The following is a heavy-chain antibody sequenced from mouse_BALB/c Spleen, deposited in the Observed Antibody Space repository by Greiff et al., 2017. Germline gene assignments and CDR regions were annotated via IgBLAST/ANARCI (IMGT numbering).Heavy chain of an antibody. CDR2: ISSGSSTI. CDR3: ARSPQGYYYAMDY. D-gene: IGHD2-2*01. Sequence: EVQRVESGGGLVQPGGSRKLSCAASGFTFSSFGMHWVRQAPEKGLEWVAYISSGSSTIYYADTVKGRFTISRDNPKNTLFLQMTSLRSEDTAMYYCARSPQGYYYAMDYWGQGTSVTVSS. J-gene: IGHJ4*01. V-gene: IGHV5-17*02. CDR1: GFTFSSFG.